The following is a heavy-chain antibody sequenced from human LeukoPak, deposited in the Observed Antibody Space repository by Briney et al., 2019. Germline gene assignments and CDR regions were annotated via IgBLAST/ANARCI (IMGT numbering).Heavy chain of an antibody. CDR1: GFTFSSYA. D-gene: IGHD6-25*01. V-gene: IGHV3-30-3*01. J-gene: IGHJ4*02. CDR2: ISYDGSNK. CDR3: AKAKYSSGWNYFDF. Sequence: PGRSLRLSCAASGFTFSSYAMHWVRQAPGKGLEWVAVISYDGSNKYYADSVKGRFTISRDNAKNSLYLQMNSLRAEDTALYYCAKAKYSSGWNYFDFWGQGTLVTVSS.